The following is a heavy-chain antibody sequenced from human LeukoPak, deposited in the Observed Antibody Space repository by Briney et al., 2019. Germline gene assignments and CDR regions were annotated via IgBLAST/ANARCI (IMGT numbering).Heavy chain of an antibody. CDR2: FYYSGST. CDR3: ARRSRYDSSGYYFDY. Sequence: SETLSLTCTVSGGSISSSSYYWGWIRQPPGKGLEWIGSFYYSGSTYYNPSLKSRVTISVDTSKNQFSLKLSSVTAADTAVYYCARRSRYDSSGYYFDYWGQGTLVTVSS. D-gene: IGHD3-22*01. CDR1: GGSISSSSYY. V-gene: IGHV4-39*07. J-gene: IGHJ4*02.